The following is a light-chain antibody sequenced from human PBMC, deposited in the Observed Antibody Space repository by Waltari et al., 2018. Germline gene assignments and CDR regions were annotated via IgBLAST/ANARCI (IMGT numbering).Light chain of an antibody. CDR2: EVT. J-gene: IGLJ1*01. Sequence: QSALTQPASVSGSPGQSITISCTGTNSDVGSYNFVSWFQQHPGEAPKLMIYEVTNRPSGVSNRFAGSKSGNTASLIISGLQGEDEADYYCGSYTTSRTYVFGAGTKVTVL. CDR3: GSYTTSRTYV. V-gene: IGLV2-14*01. CDR1: NSDVGSYNF.